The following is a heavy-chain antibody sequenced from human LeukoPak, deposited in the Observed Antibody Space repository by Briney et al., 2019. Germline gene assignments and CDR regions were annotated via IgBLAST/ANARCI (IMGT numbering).Heavy chain of an antibody. CDR1: GFTFSSYS. CDR2: ISSSSSYI. J-gene: IGHJ6*03. D-gene: IGHD5-24*01. Sequence: GGSLRLSCAASGFTFSSYSMNWVRQAPGKGLEWVSSISSSSSYIYYADSVKGRFTISRDNAKNSLYLQMNSLRAEDTAVYYCAREGRWLQGNYYMDVWGKGTTVTVSS. CDR3: AREGRWLQGNYYMDV. V-gene: IGHV3-21*01.